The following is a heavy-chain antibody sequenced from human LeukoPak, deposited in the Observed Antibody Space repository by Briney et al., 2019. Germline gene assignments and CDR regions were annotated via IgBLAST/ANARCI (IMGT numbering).Heavy chain of an antibody. CDR2: ISGSGDST. J-gene: IGHJ4*02. D-gene: IGHD3-22*01. Sequence: GGSLRLSCAASGFTVSSNYMSWVRQAPGKGLEWVSAISGSGDSTYYADSVKGRFTISRDNSKNTLNLQMNSLRAEDRAVYSCAKVADSSGSYFDYWGQGTLVTVAS. CDR3: AKVADSSGSYFDY. CDR1: GFTVSSNY. V-gene: IGHV3-23*01.